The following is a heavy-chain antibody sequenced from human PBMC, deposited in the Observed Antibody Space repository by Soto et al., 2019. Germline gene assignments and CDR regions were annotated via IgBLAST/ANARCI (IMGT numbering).Heavy chain of an antibody. D-gene: IGHD2-21*01. CDR3: AREEGDCVGCYSSRDAYDP. V-gene: IGHV3-23*01. J-gene: IGHJ5*01. Sequence: QPGGSLRLSCAASGFTFSSCAMGWVRQAPGKGLEWVSDIIDSGGSTYYADSVKGRFTISRDNSRSTLYLQMNSLRAEATAVYYCAREEGDCVGCYSSRDAYDPWGQGTVVTVSA. CDR1: GFTFSSCA. CDR2: IIDSGGST.